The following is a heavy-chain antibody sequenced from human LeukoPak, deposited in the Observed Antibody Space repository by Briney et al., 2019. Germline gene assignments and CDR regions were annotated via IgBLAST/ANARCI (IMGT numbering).Heavy chain of an antibody. V-gene: IGHV3-64*01. Sequence: GGSLRLSCAASGFTFSSYTMHWVRQAPGKGLEYVSVISSNGGSTYYANSVKGRFTISRDNSKNTLYLQMGSLRVDDTAVYYCARLDSGYNAYAPFDHWGQGTLVTVSS. CDR2: ISSNGGST. D-gene: IGHD5-12*01. J-gene: IGHJ4*02. CDR3: ARLDSGYNAYAPFDH. CDR1: GFTFSSYT.